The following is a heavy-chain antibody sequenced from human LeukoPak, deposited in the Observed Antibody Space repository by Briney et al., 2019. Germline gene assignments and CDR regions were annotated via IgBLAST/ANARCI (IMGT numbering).Heavy chain of an antibody. CDR2: ISAYNGNT. CDR3: ARDLRIYSSSWSYYFDY. Sequence: ASVKVSCKASGYTFTSSGISWVRQAPGQGLEWMGWISAYNGNTNYAQKLQGRVTMTTDTSTSTAYMELRSLRSDDTAVYYCARDLRIYSSSWSYYFDYWGQGTLVTVSS. V-gene: IGHV1-18*01. D-gene: IGHD6-13*01. J-gene: IGHJ4*02. CDR1: GYTFTSSG.